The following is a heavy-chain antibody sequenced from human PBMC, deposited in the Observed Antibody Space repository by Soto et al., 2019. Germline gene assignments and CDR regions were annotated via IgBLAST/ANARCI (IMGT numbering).Heavy chain of an antibody. CDR3: ARQGGRQPRVCRLWPHGAFDV. CDR1: GFTFSSYD. CDR2: IGTAGDA. D-gene: IGHD6-13*01. Sequence: EVQLVESGGGLVQPGGSLRLSCAASGFTFSSYDMRWVRQATGKGLEWVSAIGTAGDAYYPGYVKARCTISRENAMNSQNLKLRSLRAEGTAVYYCARQGGRQPRVCRLWPHGAFDVWGQGTTVTVSS. J-gene: IGHJ3*01. V-gene: IGHV3-13*01.